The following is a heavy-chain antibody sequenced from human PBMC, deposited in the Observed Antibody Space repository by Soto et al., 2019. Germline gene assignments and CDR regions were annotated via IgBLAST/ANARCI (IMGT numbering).Heavy chain of an antibody. Sequence: QVQLVQSGAEVKKPGASVKVSCKASGYTFTSYDINWVRQATGQGLEWMGWMNPNSGNTGNAQKFQGRVTMTRNTSISTAYMELSSLRSEDTAVYYCARGGYYGSGRYQNWFDPWGQGTLVTVSS. V-gene: IGHV1-8*01. D-gene: IGHD3-10*01. J-gene: IGHJ5*02. CDR2: MNPNSGNT. CDR3: ARGGYYGSGRYQNWFDP. CDR1: GYTFTSYD.